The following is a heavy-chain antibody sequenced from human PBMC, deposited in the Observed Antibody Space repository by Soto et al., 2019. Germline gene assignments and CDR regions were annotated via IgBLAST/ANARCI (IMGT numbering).Heavy chain of an antibody. CDR2: ISTTSTYT. D-gene: IGHD6-6*01. CDR3: ARTPLFSYSSSPYYYYYGMDV. CDR1: GFTFSRYY. V-gene: IGHV3-21*01. Sequence: PGGSLRLSCAASGFTFSRYYMNWVRQAPGKGLEWVSSISTTSTYTHYADSVKGRFTISRDNAKNSLYLQMNSLRAEDTAVYYCARTPLFSYSSSPYYYYYGMDVWGQGTTVTVSS. J-gene: IGHJ6*02.